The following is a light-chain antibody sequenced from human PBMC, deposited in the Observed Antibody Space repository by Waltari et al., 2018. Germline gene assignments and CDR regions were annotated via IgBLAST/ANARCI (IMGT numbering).Light chain of an antibody. V-gene: IGKV1-5*03. CDR1: QSVSHW. Sequence: EIQLTQSPSTLSASLGDRVTITCRASQSVSHWLSWYQEQPGKAPKLLIYKASGLENGVPSRFSGSGSEKEFSLTISGLQPDDFATYYCQHYSSYPYTFGQGTRLEIK. CDR2: KAS. J-gene: IGKJ2*01. CDR3: QHYSSYPYT.